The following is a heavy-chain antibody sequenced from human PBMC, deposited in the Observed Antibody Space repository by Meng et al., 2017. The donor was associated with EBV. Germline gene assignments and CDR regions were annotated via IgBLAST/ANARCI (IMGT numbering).Heavy chain of an antibody. V-gene: IGHV1-69*01. CDR2: FLPTLGAP. CDR1: GGPFRNYA. J-gene: IGHJ4*02. CDR3: ASESGRGYTPDY. D-gene: IGHD3-10*01. Sequence: QVRLVQSWAELKTPGSAVKVTCKTSGGPFRNYAISWVRQAPGQGLEWLGGFLPTLGAPNYAQKFHGRVSITADESTSTHYMDLSSLRSEDTAVYYCASESGRGYTPDYWGQGTLVTVSS.